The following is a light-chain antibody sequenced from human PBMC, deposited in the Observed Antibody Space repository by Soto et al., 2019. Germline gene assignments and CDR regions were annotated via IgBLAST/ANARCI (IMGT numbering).Light chain of an antibody. Sequence: AIQMTQSPSSLSASVRDRITITCRASQGIRNDLGWYQQKPGKAPKLLIDAASSLQSGVPSRFSVSGSCTDFTPTISSLQPEDFATYYCLQDYSYPWTFGQGTKVESK. CDR3: LQDYSYPWT. CDR1: QGIRND. CDR2: AAS. V-gene: IGKV1-6*01. J-gene: IGKJ1*01.